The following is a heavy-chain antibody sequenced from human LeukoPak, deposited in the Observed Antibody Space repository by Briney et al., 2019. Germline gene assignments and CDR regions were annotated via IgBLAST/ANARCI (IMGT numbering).Heavy chain of an antibody. D-gene: IGHD7-27*01. V-gene: IGHV3-7*01. CDR2: IKQDGSEK. CDR1: GFTFSDYY. J-gene: IGHJ3*02. Sequence: GGSLRLSCAASGFTFSDYYMSWIRQAPGKGLEWVANIKQDGSEKYYVDSVKGRFTISRDNAKNSLYLQMNSLRAEDTAVYYCARAGFKDAFDIWGQGTMVTVSS. CDR3: ARAGFKDAFDI.